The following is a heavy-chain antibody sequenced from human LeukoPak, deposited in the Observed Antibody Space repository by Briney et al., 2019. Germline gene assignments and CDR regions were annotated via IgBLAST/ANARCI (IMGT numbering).Heavy chain of an antibody. CDR2: IIPIFGTA. J-gene: IGHJ4*02. Sequence: VASVKVSCKASGYTFTSYGISWVRQAPGQGLEWMGGIIPIFGTANYAQKFQGRVTITADESTSTAYMELSSLRSEDTAVYYCAREGGSYRGVDYWGQGTLVTVSS. V-gene: IGHV1-69*13. D-gene: IGHD1-26*01. CDR3: AREGGSYRGVDY. CDR1: GYTFTSYG.